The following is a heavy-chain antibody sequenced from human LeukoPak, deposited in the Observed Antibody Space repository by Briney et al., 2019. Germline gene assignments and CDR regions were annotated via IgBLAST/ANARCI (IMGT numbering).Heavy chain of an antibody. CDR1: GGSFSGYY. D-gene: IGHD3-3*01. Sequence: PSETLSLTCAVYGGSFSGYYWSWIRQPPGKGLEWIGEINHSGSTNYNPSLKSRATISVDTSKNQFSLKLSSVTAADTAVYYCATRTGYYDFWSGYWNNWFDPWGQGTLVTVSS. CDR2: INHSGST. J-gene: IGHJ5*02. V-gene: IGHV4-34*01. CDR3: ATRTGYYDFWSGYWNNWFDP.